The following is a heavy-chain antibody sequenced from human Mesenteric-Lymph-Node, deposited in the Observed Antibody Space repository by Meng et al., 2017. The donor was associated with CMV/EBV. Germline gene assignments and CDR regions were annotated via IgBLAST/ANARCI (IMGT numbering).Heavy chain of an antibody. Sequence: CTASGASIGRGNDHWGWLRQPPGKGLEWIGNVYHIENTVYNPSLKSRVTISLDTSKNQFSLRLSSVTAADTAVYYCGRHPPYKPFDFWSQGTLVTVSS. D-gene: IGHD1-14*01. CDR3: GRHPPYKPFDF. J-gene: IGHJ4*02. CDR2: VYHIENT. V-gene: IGHV4-39*01. CDR1: GASIGRGNDH.